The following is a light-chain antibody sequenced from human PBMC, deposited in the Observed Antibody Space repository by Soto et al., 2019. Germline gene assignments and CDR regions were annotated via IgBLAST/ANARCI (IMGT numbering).Light chain of an antibody. V-gene: IGKV3-15*01. CDR1: ESLSRN. Sequence: EIVMTQSPATLSVSPGERVTLSCRASESLSRNLAWYKKKPGQAPRLLIYGASSRDTGVLAMFSGGGSATDFTLNIRSLQSEDSADYHSQQYMTWPPLTFGPGTKVD. CDR3: QQYMTWPPLT. CDR2: GAS. J-gene: IGKJ3*01.